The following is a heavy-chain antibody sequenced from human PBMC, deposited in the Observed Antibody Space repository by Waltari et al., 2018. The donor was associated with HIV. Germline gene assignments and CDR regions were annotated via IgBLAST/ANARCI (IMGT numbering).Heavy chain of an antibody. Sequence: GGLVQPGGSLRLSCAASEILVSNNYMSWVRQAPGKGLEWVSVIYSGGSTYYAESVRGRFTISRDNSKNTLYLQMNSLRVEDTAVYYCARDYRGESGGSPFDYWGQGTLVTVSS. D-gene: IGHD2-15*01. CDR2: IYSGGST. J-gene: IGHJ4*02. V-gene: IGHV3-66*01. CDR3: ARDYRGESGGSPFDY. CDR1: EILVSNNY.